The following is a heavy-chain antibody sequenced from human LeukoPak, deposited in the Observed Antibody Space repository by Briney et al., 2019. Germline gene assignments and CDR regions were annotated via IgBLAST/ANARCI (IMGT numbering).Heavy chain of an antibody. D-gene: IGHD2-2*01. CDR3: ARHGAGGYAYYYYGMDV. CDR2: INYSGTT. CDR1: GGSISNYY. Sequence: SETLSLTCTVSGGSISNYYWSWIRQPPGKGLEWIGYINYSGTTNYNPSLKSRVTISVDTSKSQFSLKLTSVTAADTAVYYCARHGAGGYAYYYYGMDVWGLGATVTVSS. J-gene: IGHJ6*02. V-gene: IGHV4-59*08.